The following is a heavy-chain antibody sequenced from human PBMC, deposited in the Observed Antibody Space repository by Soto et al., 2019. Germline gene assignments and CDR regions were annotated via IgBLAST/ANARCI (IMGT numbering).Heavy chain of an antibody. CDR1: GGTFSSYA. CDR3: ARENDDFWSGYLVNWFDP. D-gene: IGHD3-3*01. J-gene: IGHJ5*02. V-gene: IGHV1-69*13. Sequence: SVKVSCKASGGTFSSYAISWVRQAPGQGLEWMGGIIPIFGTANYAQKFQGRVTITADESTSTAYMELSSLRSEDTAVYYCARENDDFWSGYLVNWFDPWGQGTLVTVSS. CDR2: IIPIFGTA.